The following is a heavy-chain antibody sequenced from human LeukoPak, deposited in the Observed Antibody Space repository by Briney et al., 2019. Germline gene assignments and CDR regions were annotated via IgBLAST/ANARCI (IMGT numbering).Heavy chain of an antibody. CDR3: ARVDRGYCSGGSCSRHDKNYYYYMDV. V-gene: IGHV4-38-2*01. CDR1: GYSISSGYY. J-gene: IGHJ6*03. Sequence: SETLSLTCAVSGYSISSGYYGGWNRQPPGKGLECIGYIYYSGSTYYNPSLKSRVTISVDTSKNQFSLKLSSVTAADTAVYYCARVDRGYCSGGSCSRHDKNYYYYMDVWGKGTTVTVSS. CDR2: IYYSGST. D-gene: IGHD2-15*01.